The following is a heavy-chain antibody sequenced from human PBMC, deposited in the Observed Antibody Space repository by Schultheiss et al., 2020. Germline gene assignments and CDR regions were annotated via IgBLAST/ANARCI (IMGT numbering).Heavy chain of an antibody. Sequence: GGSLRLSCAASGFTFSSYGMHWVRQAPGKGLEWVSYISSSGSTIYYADSVKGRFTISRDNAKNSLYLQMNSLRDEDTAVYYCARDPPQWELLGYFDYWGQGTLVTVSS. D-gene: IGHD1-26*01. CDR2: ISSSGSTI. CDR3: ARDPPQWELLGYFDY. J-gene: IGHJ4*02. CDR1: GFTFSSYG. V-gene: IGHV3-48*02.